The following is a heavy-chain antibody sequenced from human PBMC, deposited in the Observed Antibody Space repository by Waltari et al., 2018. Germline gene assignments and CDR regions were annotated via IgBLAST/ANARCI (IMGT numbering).Heavy chain of an antibody. V-gene: IGHV1-18*01. J-gene: IGHJ3*02. D-gene: IGHD3-10*01. Sequence: QIPLVQSGDEVKKPGASVKFSCTASVYTFASSGISWVREAPGPGLEWTGWISTQNGNIRSAQKFQGRVTMTTDTSTSTAHMELRSLTSDDTAVYYCARDPPIFYYGSGEAFDIWGQGTKVTVSS. CDR2: ISTQNGNI. CDR3: ARDPPIFYYGSGEAFDI. CDR1: VYTFASSG.